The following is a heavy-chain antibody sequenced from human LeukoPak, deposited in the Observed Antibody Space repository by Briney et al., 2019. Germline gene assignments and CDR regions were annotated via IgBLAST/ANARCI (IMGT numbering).Heavy chain of an antibody. CDR3: VKDRSNTWSFDY. V-gene: IGHV3-23*01. D-gene: IGHD1-26*01. J-gene: IGHJ4*02. Sequence: PGGSLRLSCAASGFTFSSYGMSWVRQAPGKGLEWVSAISGSGGSTYHADSVKGRFTISRDNSKNTLYLQMDSLRAEDTAVYFCVKDRSNTWSFDYWGQGTLVTVSS. CDR1: GFTFSSYG. CDR2: ISGSGGST.